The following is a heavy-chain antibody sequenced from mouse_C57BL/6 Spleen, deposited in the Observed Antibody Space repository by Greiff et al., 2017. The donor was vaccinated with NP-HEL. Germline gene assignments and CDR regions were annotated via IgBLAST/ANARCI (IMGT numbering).Heavy chain of an antibody. J-gene: IGHJ1*03. CDR2: INYDGSST. CDR1: GFTFSDYY. D-gene: IGHD2-4*01. CDR3: ARDGGLRRGWYFDV. Sequence: EVMLVESEGGLVQPGSSMKLSCTASGFTFSDYYMAWVRQVPEKGLEWVANINYDGSSTYYLDSLKSRFIISRDNAKNILYLQMSSLKSEDTATYYCARDGGLRRGWYFDVWGTGTTVTVSS. V-gene: IGHV5-16*01.